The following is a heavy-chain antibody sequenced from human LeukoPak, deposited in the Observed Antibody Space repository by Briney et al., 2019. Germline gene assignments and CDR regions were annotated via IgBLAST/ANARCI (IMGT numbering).Heavy chain of an antibody. Sequence: GGSLRLSCAASGFTFSSYSMNWVRQAPGKGLEWVSYISSSSNTIYYTDSVKGRFTISRDNAKNSLYLQMNSLRAEDTAVYYCARPGTTEGYWGQGTLVTVSS. V-gene: IGHV3-48*01. CDR1: GFTFSSYS. CDR3: ARPGTTEGY. J-gene: IGHJ4*02. D-gene: IGHD1-1*01. CDR2: ISSSSNTI.